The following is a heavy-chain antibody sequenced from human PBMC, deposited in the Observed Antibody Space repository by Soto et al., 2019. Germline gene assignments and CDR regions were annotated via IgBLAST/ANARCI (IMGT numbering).Heavy chain of an antibody. CDR1: GGSISSGGYY. CDR3: ARGYDFWSGYPPGWFDP. Sequence: PSETLSLTCTVSGGSISSGGYYWSWIRQHPGKGLEWIGYIYYSGSTYYNPSLKSRVTISVDTSKNQFSLKLSSVTAADTAVYYCARGYDFWSGYPPGWFDPWGQGTLVTVSS. D-gene: IGHD3-3*01. CDR2: IYYSGST. J-gene: IGHJ5*02. V-gene: IGHV4-31*03.